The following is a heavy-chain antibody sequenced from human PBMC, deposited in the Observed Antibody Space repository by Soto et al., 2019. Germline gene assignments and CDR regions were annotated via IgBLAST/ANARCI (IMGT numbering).Heavy chain of an antibody. CDR3: AKDRGDYGYYYGMDV. Sequence: HPGGSLRLSCAASGFTFSSYAMSWVRQAPGKGLEWVSAISGSGGSTYYADSVKGRFTISRDNSKNTLYLQMNSLRAEDTAVYYCAKDRGDYGYYYGMDVWGQGTTVTVSS. CDR2: ISGSGGST. V-gene: IGHV3-23*01. D-gene: IGHD4-17*01. J-gene: IGHJ6*02. CDR1: GFTFSSYA.